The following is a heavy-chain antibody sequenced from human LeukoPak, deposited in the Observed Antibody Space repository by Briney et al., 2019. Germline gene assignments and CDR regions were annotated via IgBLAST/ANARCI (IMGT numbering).Heavy chain of an antibody. V-gene: IGHV3-11*01. CDR1: GFTFSDYY. D-gene: IGHD3-10*01. CDR3: ARDPYYGSGASY. CDR2: ISRGGSTT. Sequence: GGSLRLSCAASGFTFSDYYMNWIRQALGKGLEWVSYISRGGSTTYYADSVKGRFTISRDNAKNSLYLQMNSLRAEDTAVYYCARDPYYGSGASYWGQGTLVTVSS. J-gene: IGHJ4*02.